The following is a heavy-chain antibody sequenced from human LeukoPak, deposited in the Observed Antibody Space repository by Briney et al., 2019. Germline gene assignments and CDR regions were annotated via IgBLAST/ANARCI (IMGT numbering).Heavy chain of an antibody. D-gene: IGHD3-22*01. CDR3: ARHYYDSTGYYYFAY. V-gene: IGHV4-39*01. CDR1: GGSITGSSYY. Sequence: SETLSLTCSVSGGSITGSSYYWGWIRQPPGKGLEWIGSMYYSGSTYYNPSLKSRVTISEDTSKNQFSLKLSSVTAADTAVYYCARHYYDSTGYYYFAYWGQGTLVTVSS. J-gene: IGHJ4*02. CDR2: MYYSGST.